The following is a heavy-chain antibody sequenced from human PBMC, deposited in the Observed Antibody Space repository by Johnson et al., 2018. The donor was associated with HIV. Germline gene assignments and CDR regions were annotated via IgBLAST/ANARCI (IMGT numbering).Heavy chain of an antibody. CDR2: INWNGGST. CDR1: GFTFEDYG. J-gene: IGHJ3*01. D-gene: IGHD3-10*01. Sequence: VQLVESGGGLVQPGRSLRLSCAASGFTFEDYGISWVRQAPGKGLEWVSDINWNGGSTDYADSVKGRFTISRDNSNNTLYLQMDSLRAEDTAVYYCARSMRGAFDVWGQGTMVTVSS. V-gene: IGHV3-20*04. CDR3: ARSMRGAFDV.